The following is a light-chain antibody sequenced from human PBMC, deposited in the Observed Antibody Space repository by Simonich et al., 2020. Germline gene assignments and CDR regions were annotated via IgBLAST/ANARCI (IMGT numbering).Light chain of an antibody. J-gene: IGLJ3*02. CDR2: EDN. Sequence: NFMLTQPHSVSESPGKTVTISCTRSSGRIASNYVQWYQQRPGSSPTTVIYEDNPRPSGVPDRFSGSIDSSSNSASLTISGLKTEDEADYYCQSYDSSNRVFGGGTKLTVL. CDR1: SGRIASNY. V-gene: IGLV6-57*01. CDR3: QSYDSSNRV.